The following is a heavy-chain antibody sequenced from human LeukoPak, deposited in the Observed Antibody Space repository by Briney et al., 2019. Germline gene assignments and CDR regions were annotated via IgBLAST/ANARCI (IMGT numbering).Heavy chain of an antibody. CDR1: GGSFSGYY. D-gene: IGHD5-18*01. CDR2: INHSGST. Sequence: SETLSLTCAVSGGSFSGYYWSWIRQPPGKGLEWIGEINHSGSTNYNPSLKSRVTISVDTSKNQFSLKLSSVTAADTAVYYCATGPIQTTFDYWGQGTLVTVSS. V-gene: IGHV4-34*01. CDR3: ATGPIQTTFDY. J-gene: IGHJ4*02.